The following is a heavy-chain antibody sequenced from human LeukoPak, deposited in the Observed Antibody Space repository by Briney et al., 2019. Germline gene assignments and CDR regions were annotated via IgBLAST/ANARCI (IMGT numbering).Heavy chain of an antibody. CDR2: INHSGST. D-gene: IGHD3-3*01. CDR1: GGSFSGYY. J-gene: IGHJ5*02. V-gene: IGHV4-34*01. Sequence: SETLSLTCAVYGGSFSGYYWSWIRQPPGKGLEWIGEINHSGSTNYNPSLESRVTISVDTSKNQFSLKLSSVTAADTAVYYCARGPAGAGITIFGVVIIGWFDPWGQGTLVTVSS. CDR3: ARGPAGAGITIFGVVIIGWFDP.